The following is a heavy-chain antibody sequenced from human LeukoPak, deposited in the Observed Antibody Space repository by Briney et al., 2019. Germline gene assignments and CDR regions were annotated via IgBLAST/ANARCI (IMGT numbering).Heavy chain of an antibody. CDR3: AKRASGSGTSLYYFDY. D-gene: IGHD3-10*01. J-gene: IGHJ4*02. Sequence: GGSLRLSCAASGFTFSSYAMSWVRQAPGKGLEWVSVISNSRGSTFYADYVKGRFTISRDNSKNTLYLQMNSLRAEDTAVYYCAKRASGSGTSLYYFDYWGQGTLVTVSS. V-gene: IGHV3-23*01. CDR2: ISNSRGST. CDR1: GFTFSSYA.